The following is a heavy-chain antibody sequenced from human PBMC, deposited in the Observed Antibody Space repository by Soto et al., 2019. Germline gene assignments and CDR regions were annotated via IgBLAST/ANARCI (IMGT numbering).Heavy chain of an antibody. V-gene: IGHV3-21*01. CDR2: ISSSSSYI. J-gene: IGHJ3*02. Sequence: GGSLRLSCAASGFTFSSYSMNWVRQAPGKGLEWVSSISSSSSYIYYADSVKGRFTISRDNAKNPLYLQMNSLRAEDTAVYYCARDPPGYSSSWDYAFDIWGQGTMVTVSS. CDR1: GFTFSSYS. D-gene: IGHD6-13*01. CDR3: ARDPPGYSSSWDYAFDI.